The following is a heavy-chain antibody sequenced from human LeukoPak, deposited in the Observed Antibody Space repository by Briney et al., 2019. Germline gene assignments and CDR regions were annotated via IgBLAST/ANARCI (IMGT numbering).Heavy chain of an antibody. V-gene: IGHV4-34*01. CDR1: GGSFSGYY. CDR3: ARGRVTMVRGVRKNWYFDL. D-gene: IGHD3-10*01. Sequence: PSETLSLTCAVYGGSFSGYYWSWIRQPPGKGLEWIGEINHSGSTNYNPSLKSRVTISVDTSKNQFSLKLSSVTAADTAVYYCARGRVTMVRGVRKNWYFDLWGRGTLVTVSS. J-gene: IGHJ2*01. CDR2: INHSGST.